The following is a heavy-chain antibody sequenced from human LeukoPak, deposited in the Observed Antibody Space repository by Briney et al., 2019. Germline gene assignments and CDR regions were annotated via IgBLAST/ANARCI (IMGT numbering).Heavy chain of an antibody. CDR2: IYYSGST. Sequence: PSETLSLTCTVSGGSISSSSYYWGWIRQPPGKGLEWIGSIYYSGSTYYNPSLKSRVTISVDTSKNQFSLKLSSVTAADTAVYYCARGLYDSSGYYDYWGQGTLVTVSS. J-gene: IGHJ4*02. CDR1: GGSISSSSYY. D-gene: IGHD3-22*01. V-gene: IGHV4-39*07. CDR3: ARGLYDSSGYYDY.